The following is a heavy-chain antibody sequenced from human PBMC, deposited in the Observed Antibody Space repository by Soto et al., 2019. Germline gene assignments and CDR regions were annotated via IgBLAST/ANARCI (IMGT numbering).Heavy chain of an antibody. CDR3: TTDGVGATADYGMDV. D-gene: IGHD1-26*01. Sequence: EVQLVESGGGLVKPGGSLRISCAASGFTFSNAWMNWVRQAPGKGLEWVGRIKSKTDGGTTDYAAPVKGRFTISRDDSKNTLYLQMNSLKTEDTAVYYCTTDGVGATADYGMDVWGQGTTVTVSS. V-gene: IGHV3-15*07. CDR1: GFTFSNAW. J-gene: IGHJ6*01. CDR2: IKSKTDGGTT.